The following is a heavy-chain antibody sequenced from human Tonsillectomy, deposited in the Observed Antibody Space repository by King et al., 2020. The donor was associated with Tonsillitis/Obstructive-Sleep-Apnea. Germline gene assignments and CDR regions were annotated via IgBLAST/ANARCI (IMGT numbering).Heavy chain of an antibody. CDR3: ARDSRVVAATRNDY. CDR2: ISSISSSI. J-gene: IGHJ4*02. D-gene: IGHD2-15*01. CDR1: GFTFSSYS. Sequence: QLVQSGGGLVKPGGSLRLSCAASGFTFSSYSMNWVRQAPGKGLEWVSSISSISSSIYSADSVKGRFTISRDNAKNSLYLQMNSLRAEDTAVYYCARDSRVVAATRNDYWGQGTLVTVSS. V-gene: IGHV3-21*01.